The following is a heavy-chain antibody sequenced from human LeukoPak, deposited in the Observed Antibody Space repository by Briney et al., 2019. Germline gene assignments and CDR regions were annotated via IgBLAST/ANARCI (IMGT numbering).Heavy chain of an antibody. CDR1: GFTFSSYA. V-gene: IGHV3-23*01. CDR2: ISDSGGST. Sequence: GGSLRLSCAASGFTFSSYAMSWVRQAPGKGLEWVSAISDSGGSTYYADSVKGRFTISRDNSKNTLYLQMNSLRAEDTAVYYCAKAPRGYSSGPSDYWGQGTLVTASS. CDR3: AKAPRGYSSGPSDY. D-gene: IGHD6-19*01. J-gene: IGHJ4*02.